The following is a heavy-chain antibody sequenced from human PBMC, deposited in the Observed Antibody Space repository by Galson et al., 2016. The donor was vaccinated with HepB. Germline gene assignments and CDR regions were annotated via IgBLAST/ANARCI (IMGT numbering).Heavy chain of an antibody. CDR1: GGSISSGNW. D-gene: IGHD7-27*01. CDR2: IHHSGNT. Sequence: TLSLTCAVSGGSISSGNWWSWVRQPPGKGLEWIGEIHHSGNTNYNSSLKSRVTTSVDKSKRQFSLRLRSMTAADTAVYYCATSGGPTWGSFDYWGQGTLVTVSS. V-gene: IGHV4-4*02. J-gene: IGHJ4*02. CDR3: ATSGGPTWGSFDY.